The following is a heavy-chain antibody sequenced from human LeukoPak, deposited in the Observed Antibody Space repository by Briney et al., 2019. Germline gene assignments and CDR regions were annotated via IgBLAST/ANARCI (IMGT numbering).Heavy chain of an antibody. J-gene: IGHJ6*04. CDR2: ISSSGSTI. V-gene: IGHV3-48*03. D-gene: IGHD3-10*02. CDR1: GFTFSDYE. Sequence: GGSLRLSCAASGFTFSDYEINWVRQAPGKGLEWVSYISSSGSTIYYADSVKGRFTISRDNAKNSPYLQMNSLRAEDTAVYYCAELGITMIGGVWGKGTTVTISS. CDR3: AELGITMIGGV.